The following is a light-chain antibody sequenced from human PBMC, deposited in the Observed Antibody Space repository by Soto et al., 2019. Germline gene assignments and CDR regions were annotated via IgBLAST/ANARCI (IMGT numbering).Light chain of an antibody. J-gene: IGKJ2*02. CDR3: QQGYNWPRT. V-gene: IGKV3-15*01. Sequence: EIGMTQSPATLSVSPGERATLSCRASQSITTPLAWYQQIPGQPPRLLIYAASTRATGLPARWTGSGSGTEFTLTISCLQSEDFAVYYCQQGYNWPRTFGQGTRLEI. CDR2: AAS. CDR1: QSITTP.